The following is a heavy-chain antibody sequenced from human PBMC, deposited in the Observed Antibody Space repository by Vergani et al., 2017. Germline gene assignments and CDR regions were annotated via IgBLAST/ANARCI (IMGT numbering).Heavy chain of an antibody. J-gene: IGHJ4*02. Sequence: QVQLVESGGGVVQPGTSLRLSCVVSGFALNRHAMYWVRQAPGKGLEWVVVISFDGTNEYYPDLVKGRFTISRDIAKNTLYLQVRSLRLEDTGVYHCVRDRGLCAGGRCYTEAWDYWGQGTPVTVSS. V-gene: IGHV3-30-3*01. CDR3: VRDRGLCAGGRCYTEAWDY. CDR1: GFALNRHA. D-gene: IGHD2-2*02. CDR2: ISFDGTNE.